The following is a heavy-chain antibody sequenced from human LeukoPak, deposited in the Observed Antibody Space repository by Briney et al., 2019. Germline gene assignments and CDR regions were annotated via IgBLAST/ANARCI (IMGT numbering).Heavy chain of an antibody. Sequence: GGSLRLSCAASGFTFSSYEMNWVRQAPGKGLEWVSYISSSGSTIYYADSVKGRFTISRGNAKNSLYLQMNSLRAEDTAVYYCARDEYSSGWYDYWGQGTLVTVSS. J-gene: IGHJ4*02. D-gene: IGHD6-19*01. CDR2: ISSSGSTI. CDR1: GFTFSSYE. CDR3: ARDEYSSGWYDY. V-gene: IGHV3-48*03.